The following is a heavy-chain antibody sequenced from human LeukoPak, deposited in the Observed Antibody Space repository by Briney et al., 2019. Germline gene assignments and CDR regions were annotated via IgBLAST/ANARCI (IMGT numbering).Heavy chain of an antibody. CDR1: GFTFSSYA. V-gene: IGHV3-23*01. D-gene: IGHD1-1*01. CDR3: AKSLAPLYSSTTH. CDR2: ISGSGGST. Sequence: PGGSLRLSCAASGFTFSSYAMSWVRQAPGKGLEWVSAISGSGGSTYYADSVEGRFTISRDNSKNTLYLQMKSLRAEGTALYYCAKSLAPLYSSTTHWGQGTLVTVSS. J-gene: IGHJ4*02.